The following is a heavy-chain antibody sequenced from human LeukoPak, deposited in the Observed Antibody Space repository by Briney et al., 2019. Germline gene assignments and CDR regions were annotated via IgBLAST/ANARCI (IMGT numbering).Heavy chain of an antibody. Sequence: GASVKVSCKASGGTFSNTGVSWVRQAPGQGLEWMGWISAYNGNTNYAQKLQGRVTMTTDTSTSTAYMELRSLRSDDTAVYYCARDWGITIFGVAPPGYWGQGTLVTVSS. CDR1: GGTFSNTG. J-gene: IGHJ4*02. CDR3: ARDWGITIFGVAPPGY. CDR2: ISAYNGNT. D-gene: IGHD3-3*01. V-gene: IGHV1-18*01.